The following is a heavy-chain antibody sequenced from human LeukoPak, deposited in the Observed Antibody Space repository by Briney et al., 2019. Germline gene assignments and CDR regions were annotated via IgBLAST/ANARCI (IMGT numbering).Heavy chain of an antibody. CDR1: GYTFTGYY. Sequence: SVKVSCKASGYTFTGYYMHWVRQAPGQGLEWMGRIIPILGIANYAQKFQGRVTITADKSTSTAYMELSSLRSEDTAVYYCARGAARWEGNWFDPWGQGTLVTVSS. J-gene: IGHJ5*02. CDR2: IIPILGIA. D-gene: IGHD6-6*01. CDR3: ARGAARWEGNWFDP. V-gene: IGHV1-69*04.